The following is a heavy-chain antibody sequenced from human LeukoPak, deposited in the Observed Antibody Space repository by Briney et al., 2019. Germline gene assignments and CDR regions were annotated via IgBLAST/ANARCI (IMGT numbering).Heavy chain of an antibody. CDR3: ASSGSYRFDH. CDR1: GFTFGSYS. D-gene: IGHD1-26*01. Sequence: PGGSLRLSCAASGFTFGSYSMNWVRQAPGKGLEWVSHITASGTAMFYADSVKGRFTISRDNAKNSLYLQMNSLRDEDTAVYYCASSGSYRFDHWGQGTLVTVSS. V-gene: IGHV3-48*02. CDR2: ITASGTAM. J-gene: IGHJ4*02.